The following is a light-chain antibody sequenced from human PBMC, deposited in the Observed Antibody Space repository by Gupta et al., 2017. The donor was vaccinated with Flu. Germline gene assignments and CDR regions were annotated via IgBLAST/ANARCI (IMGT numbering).Light chain of an antibody. CDR2: LGS. V-gene: IGKV2-28*01. CDR3: MQALQIWT. CDR1: QSLLHSNGYNY. J-gene: IGKJ1*01. Sequence: DIVMTQSPLSLPVTPGESASISCRSSQSLLHSNGYNYLDWYLQKPGQSPQLLIYLGSNRASGVTDRFSGSGEGTDFTLKISRGEEEDGGVYYCMQALQIWTFGQGTKVEIK.